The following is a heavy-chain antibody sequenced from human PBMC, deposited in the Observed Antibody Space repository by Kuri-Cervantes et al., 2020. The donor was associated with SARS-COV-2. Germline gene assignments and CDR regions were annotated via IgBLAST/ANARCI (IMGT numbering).Heavy chain of an antibody. D-gene: IGHD3-3*01. CDR1: XXXFTGYY. Sequence: XSVXXXXXASXXXFTGYYMHWLRQAPGQGLEWMGWISADTGNTTYAQKLQGRVTMTPDTSTSTAYMELRSLRSDDTAVYYCARTKITIFGVVSSRFDPRGQGTLVTVSS. V-gene: IGHV1-18*04. J-gene: IGHJ5*02. CDR2: ISADTGNT. CDR3: ARTKITIFGVVSSRFDP.